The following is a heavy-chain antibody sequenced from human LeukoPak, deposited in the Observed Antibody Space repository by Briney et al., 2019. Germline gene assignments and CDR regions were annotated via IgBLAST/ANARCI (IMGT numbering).Heavy chain of an antibody. CDR3: ATRYSSSWYVRDY. CDR1: GGSISSYY. D-gene: IGHD6-13*01. Sequence: TSETLSLTCTVSGGSISSYYWSWIRQPPGKGLEWIGEINHSGSTNYNPSLKSRVTISVDTSKNQFSLKLSSVTAADTAVYYCATRYSSSWYVRDYWGQGTLVTVSS. J-gene: IGHJ4*02. V-gene: IGHV4-34*01. CDR2: INHSGST.